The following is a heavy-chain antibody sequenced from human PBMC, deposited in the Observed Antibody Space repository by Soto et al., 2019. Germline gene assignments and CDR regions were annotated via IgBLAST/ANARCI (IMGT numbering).Heavy chain of an antibody. V-gene: IGHV3-23*01. Sequence: EVQLLESGGGFLQPGGSLRLSCAASGFSFRTYGMNWVRQAPGKGLEWVSSIRDTGYSTYYADSVKGRFTISRDNSKNTRYLQMNILRAEDTAVYYCAKDYCSSPSCAFDYWGQGSLVTGSS. CDR2: IRDTGYST. CDR1: GFSFRTYG. J-gene: IGHJ4*02. D-gene: IGHD2-2*01. CDR3: AKDYCSSPSCAFDY.